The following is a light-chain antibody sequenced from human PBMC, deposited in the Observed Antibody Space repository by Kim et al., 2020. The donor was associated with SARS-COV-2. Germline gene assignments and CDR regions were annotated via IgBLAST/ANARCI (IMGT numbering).Light chain of an antibody. J-gene: IGLJ3*02. CDR2: RNN. V-gene: IGLV10-54*04. CDR3: SAWDSSLSGWV. Sequence: RQNATLTCTGNSDNVGNQGVVWLQQHQGHPPKLLSSRNNNRPSGISERFSASRSGNTASLTVTGLQPEDEADYYCSAWDSSLSGWVFGGGTQLTVL. CDR1: SDNVGNQG.